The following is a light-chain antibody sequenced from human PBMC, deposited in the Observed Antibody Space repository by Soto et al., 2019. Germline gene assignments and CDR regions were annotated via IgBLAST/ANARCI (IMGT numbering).Light chain of an antibody. J-gene: IGLJ2*01. Sequence: QSALTQPASVSGSPGQSITISCTGTSSDVSGYNYVSWYQQHPGKAPKLIIYDVSNRPSGVSNRFSGSKSGNTASLTISGLQAEDEADYYCNSYTSSSTLVVFGGGTQLTVL. V-gene: IGLV2-14*01. CDR2: DVS. CDR1: SSDVSGYNY. CDR3: NSYTSSSTLVV.